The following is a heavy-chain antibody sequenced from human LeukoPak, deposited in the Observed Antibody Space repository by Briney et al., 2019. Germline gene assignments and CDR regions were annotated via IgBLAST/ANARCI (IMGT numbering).Heavy chain of an antibody. J-gene: IGHJ4*02. CDR3: AAGEGVGY. CDR1: GFTFDDYA. D-gene: IGHD4-17*01. V-gene: IGHV3-9*01. CDR2: ISWNIGSI. Sequence: GRSLRLSCAASGFTFDDYAMHWVRQAPGEGLGWVSGISWNIGSIGYADSLKGRFTISRDNAKNSLYLQMNSLRAEDTALYYCAAGEGVGYWGQGTLVTVSS.